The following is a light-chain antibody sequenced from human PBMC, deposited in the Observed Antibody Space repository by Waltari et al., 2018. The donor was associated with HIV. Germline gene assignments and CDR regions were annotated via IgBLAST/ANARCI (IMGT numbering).Light chain of an antibody. Sequence: QSALTQPASVSGSPGQSFTISCTGINVDVGAFKFVSWYQHHPGKAPKLIIYEVHNRPSGVSDRFSGSKSGNSASLTISGLQTADEADYYCTSYTSGSVLFGGGTNLTVL. V-gene: IGLV2-14*01. CDR2: EVH. CDR1: NVDVGAFKF. J-gene: IGLJ2*01. CDR3: TSYTSGSVL.